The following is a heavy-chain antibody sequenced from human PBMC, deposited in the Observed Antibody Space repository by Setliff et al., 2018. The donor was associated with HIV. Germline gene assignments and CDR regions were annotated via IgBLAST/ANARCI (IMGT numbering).Heavy chain of an antibody. Sequence: SETLSLTCSVSGDFTPSYYWTWIRQSPGKGLEWLGYVYGSGSTKYHPSLKSRVTISRDGSSNQFSLTLRSVTAADTAVYYCAREAVDDYARYFDYWGQGSLVTVSS. V-gene: IGHV4-59*01. CDR3: AREAVDDYARYFDY. CDR1: GDFTPSYY. CDR2: VYGSGST. D-gene: IGHD4-17*01. J-gene: IGHJ4*02.